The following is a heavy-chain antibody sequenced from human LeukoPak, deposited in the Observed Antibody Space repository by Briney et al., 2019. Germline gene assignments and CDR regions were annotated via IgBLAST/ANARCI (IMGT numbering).Heavy chain of an antibody. CDR1: GFTVSTDY. J-gene: IGHJ5*02. CDR3: ARDKRYCTSGRCWGVQFGP. Sequence: GGSLRLSCVASGFTVSTDYMSWVRQAPGKGPEWISIIYRGGDTYYADSVKGRFTISRDNSKNTLYLQMNAVRAEDTAVYYCARDKRYCTSGRCWGVQFGPWGQGTLVTVSS. D-gene: IGHD2-8*01. V-gene: IGHV3-66*01. CDR2: IYRGGDT.